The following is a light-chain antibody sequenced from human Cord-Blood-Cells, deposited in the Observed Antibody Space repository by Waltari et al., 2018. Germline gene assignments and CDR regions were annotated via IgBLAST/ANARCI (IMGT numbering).Light chain of an antibody. CDR2: EGR. J-gene: IGLJ1*01. CDR1: SSDGGSYNL. V-gene: IGLV2-23*01. CDR3: CSYAGSSTYV. Sequence: QSALTQPASVSGSPGQSITISCTGTSSDGGSYNLVSWYQQHPGKAPKLMIYEGRKRPSGVSNRFSGSKSGNTAFLTSSGLQASDEADYYCCSYAGSSTYVFGTGTKVTVL.